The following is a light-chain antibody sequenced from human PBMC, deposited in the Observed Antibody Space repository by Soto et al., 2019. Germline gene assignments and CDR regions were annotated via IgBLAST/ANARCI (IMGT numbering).Light chain of an antibody. Sequence: QSVLTQPPSVSGAPGQRVTISCTGSSSNIGAGYDVYWYQQLPGTAPKLLIYANNNRPSGVPDRFSGSKSGTSASLAITGLQAEDEADYCCQSYDSSLSGVLFGGVTKVTVL. CDR1: SSNIGAGYD. J-gene: IGLJ2*01. V-gene: IGLV1-40*01. CDR2: ANN. CDR3: QSYDSSLSGVL.